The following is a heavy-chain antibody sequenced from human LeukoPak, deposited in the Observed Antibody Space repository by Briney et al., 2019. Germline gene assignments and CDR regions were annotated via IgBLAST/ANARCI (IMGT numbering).Heavy chain of an antibody. CDR2: ISYDGSNK. J-gene: IGHJ6*02. V-gene: IGHV3-30*03. CDR1: GFTFSSYW. D-gene: IGHD5-12*01. CDR3: GRLMGGYDSYFYGMDV. Sequence: GGSLRLSCAASGFTFSSYWMSWVRKAAGKGLEWVAVISYDGSNKYYANSVKGRFTISRDNSQNTLYLQMNSLRLEDTAVYYCGRLMGGYDSYFYGMDVWGQGTTVTVSS.